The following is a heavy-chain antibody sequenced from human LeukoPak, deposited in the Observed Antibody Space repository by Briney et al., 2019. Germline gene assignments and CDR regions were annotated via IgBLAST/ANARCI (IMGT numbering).Heavy chain of an antibody. D-gene: IGHD6-13*01. V-gene: IGHV4-34*01. CDR2: INHSGST. CDR1: GGSFSGYY. Sequence: PSETLSLTCAVYGGSFSGYYWNWIRQPPGKGLEWIGEINHSGSTNYNPSLKSRVTILVDTSTNQFSLKLSSVTPEDTAVYYCASAGITAAGPFDHWGQGTLVTVSS. J-gene: IGHJ4*02. CDR3: ASAGITAAGPFDH.